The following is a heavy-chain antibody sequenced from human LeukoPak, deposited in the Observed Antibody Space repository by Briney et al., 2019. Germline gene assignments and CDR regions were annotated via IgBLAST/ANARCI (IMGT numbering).Heavy chain of an antibody. CDR3: ARASWNRRDFDY. Sequence: GGSLRLSCAASGFTFSSYWMHWVRQAPGKGLVWVSRINSDGSSTSYADSVKGRFTISRDNAKNTLYLQVNSLRAEDTAVYYCARASWNRRDFDYWGQGTLVTVSS. CDR2: INSDGSST. J-gene: IGHJ4*02. CDR1: GFTFSSYW. V-gene: IGHV3-74*01. D-gene: IGHD1-1*01.